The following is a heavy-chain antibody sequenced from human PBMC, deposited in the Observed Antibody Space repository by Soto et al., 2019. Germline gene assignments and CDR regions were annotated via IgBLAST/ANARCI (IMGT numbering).Heavy chain of an antibody. J-gene: IGHJ4*02. CDR2: IWYDGSNK. CDR1: GFTFSTYG. D-gene: IGHD5-18*01. Sequence: QVQLVESGGGVVQPGKSLRLSCAASGFTFSTYGMHWVRQAPGKGLEWVAVIWYDGSNKYHGASLKGRFTISRDNSKNALYLQINNLRAEDTAVYYCGRDGALGDTAVVYSWGQGTLVTVSS. CDR3: GRDGALGDTAVVYS. V-gene: IGHV3-33*01.